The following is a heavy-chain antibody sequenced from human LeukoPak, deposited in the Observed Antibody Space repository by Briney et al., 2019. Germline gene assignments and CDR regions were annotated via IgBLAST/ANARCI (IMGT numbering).Heavy chain of an antibody. J-gene: IGHJ4*02. Sequence: GGSLRLFCAASGFTFTSYSMNWVRQAPGKGLEWVSTISGGGGSTYYADSVKGRFTISRDNSKNTLYLQVNSLRAEDTAVYYCAKGGKWDVTPFDYWGQGTLVTVSS. CDR1: GFTFTSYS. CDR2: ISGGGGST. D-gene: IGHD1-26*01. CDR3: AKGGKWDVTPFDY. V-gene: IGHV3-23*01.